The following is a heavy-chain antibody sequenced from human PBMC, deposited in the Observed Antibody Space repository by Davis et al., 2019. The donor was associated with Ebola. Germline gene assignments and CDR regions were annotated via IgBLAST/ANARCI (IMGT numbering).Heavy chain of an antibody. CDR1: GYSFTNYW. CDR2: IYPDDSET. Sequence: GESLKISCKGSGYSFTNYWIGWVRQMPGKGLEWVGIIYPDDSETRYSPSFQGQVTISADKSISTAYLQWSSLKASDTAMYYCARGTDGYNPGGYFDSWGQGTLVTVSS. V-gene: IGHV5-51*01. CDR3: ARGTDGYNPGGYFDS. J-gene: IGHJ4*02. D-gene: IGHD5-24*01.